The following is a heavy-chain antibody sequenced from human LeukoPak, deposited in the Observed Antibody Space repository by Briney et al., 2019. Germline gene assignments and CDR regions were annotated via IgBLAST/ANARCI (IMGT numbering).Heavy chain of an antibody. CDR2: ISAYNGNT. J-gene: IGHJ4*02. CDR3: ARDRPYYYDSSGYPDY. Sequence: GASVKASCKASGYTFTSYGISWVRQAPGQGLEWMGWISAYNGNTNYAQKLQGRVTMTTDTSTSTAYMELRSLRSDDTAVYYCARDRPYYYDSSGYPDYWGQGTLVTVSS. CDR1: GYTFTSYG. V-gene: IGHV1-18*01. D-gene: IGHD3-22*01.